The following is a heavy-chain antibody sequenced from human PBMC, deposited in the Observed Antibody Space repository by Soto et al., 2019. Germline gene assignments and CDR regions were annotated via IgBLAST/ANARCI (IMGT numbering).Heavy chain of an antibody. Sequence: SETLSLTCTVTGDSISSRSYYWGWILQPPGKGLEWIGSIYYSGSTYNNPSLRSRVSMSIDTSKDHFSLKLKSVTAADTALYFWARQRPSVVTQAYFEGWGTECLVSGSS. D-gene: IGHD2-21*02. J-gene: IGHJ4*02. CDR3: ARQRPSVVTQAYFEG. CDR2: IYYSGST. V-gene: IGHV4-39*01. CDR1: GDSISSRSYY.